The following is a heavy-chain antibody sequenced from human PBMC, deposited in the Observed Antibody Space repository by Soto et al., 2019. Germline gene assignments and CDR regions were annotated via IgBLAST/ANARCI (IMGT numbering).Heavy chain of an antibody. Sequence: QVQLVQSGAEVKKPGSSVKVSCKASGGTFSSYAISWVRQAPGQGLEWMGGIIPIFGTANYAQKFQGRVTITEAESTSTACMELRSLRYEDTAVYYCATLWERGGYDLMRIHYYYYGMDVWGQGTTVTVSS. D-gene: IGHD5-12*01. J-gene: IGHJ6*02. V-gene: IGHV1-69*12. CDR3: ATLWERGGYDLMRIHYYYYGMDV. CDR2: IIPIFGTA. CDR1: GGTFSSYA.